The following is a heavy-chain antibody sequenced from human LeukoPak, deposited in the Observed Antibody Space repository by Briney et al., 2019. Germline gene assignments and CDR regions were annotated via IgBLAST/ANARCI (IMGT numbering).Heavy chain of an antibody. CDR2: ISYDGSNQ. Sequence: PGRSLRLSCTASGFTFSNHAIHWVRQAPGKGLEWVAIISYDGSNQYYADSVKGRFTISRDNSKNTLYLQMNSLRAEDTAVYYCSREYFDWSRNYYYGMDVWGQGTTVTVSS. CDR1: GFTFSNHA. D-gene: IGHD3-9*01. J-gene: IGHJ6*02. CDR3: SREYFDWSRNYYYGMDV. V-gene: IGHV3-30*03.